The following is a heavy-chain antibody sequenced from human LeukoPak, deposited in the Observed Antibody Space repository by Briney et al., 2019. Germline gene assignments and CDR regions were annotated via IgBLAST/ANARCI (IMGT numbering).Heavy chain of an antibody. J-gene: IGHJ3*02. CDR2: IYYSGST. CDR1: GGPISSGDYY. CDR3: ARFNRDQLANSAFDI. Sequence: SETLSLTCTVSGGPISSGDYYWSWIRQPPGKGLEWIGYIYYSGSTYYNPSLKSRVTISVDTSKNQFSLKLSSVTAADAAVYYCARFNRDQLANSAFDIWGQGTMVTVSS. V-gene: IGHV4-30-4*08. D-gene: IGHD2-2*01.